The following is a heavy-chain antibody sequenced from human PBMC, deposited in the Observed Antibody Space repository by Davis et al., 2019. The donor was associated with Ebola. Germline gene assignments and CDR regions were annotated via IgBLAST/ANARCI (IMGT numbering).Heavy chain of an antibody. J-gene: IGHJ4*02. CDR3: ARGWEFLEWLDFGY. D-gene: IGHD3-3*01. Sequence: ASVKVSCKASGYTFTSYAMHWVRQAPGQRLEWMGWINAGNGNTKYSQKFQGRVTITRDTSASTAYMELSSLRSEDTAVYYCARGWEFLEWLDFGYWGQGTLVTVSS. CDR1: GYTFTSYA. CDR2: INAGNGNT. V-gene: IGHV1-3*01.